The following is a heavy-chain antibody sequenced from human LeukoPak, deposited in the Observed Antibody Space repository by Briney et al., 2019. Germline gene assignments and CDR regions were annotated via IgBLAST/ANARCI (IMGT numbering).Heavy chain of an antibody. CDR1: GYTFTSYG. V-gene: IGHV1-18*01. J-gene: IGHJ3*01. D-gene: IGHD2-15*01. CDR3: ARANRMDDAFDF. Sequence: ASVNVSCKTSGYTFTSYGISWVRQAPGQGLEWMGWISAYNGNTKYAQKHQGRVTMTTDTSTSTAYMELRSLRSDDTAVYYCARANRMDDAFDFWGQGTMVTVSS. CDR2: ISAYNGNT.